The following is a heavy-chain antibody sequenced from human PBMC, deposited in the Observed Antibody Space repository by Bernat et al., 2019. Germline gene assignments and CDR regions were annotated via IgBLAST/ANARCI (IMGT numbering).Heavy chain of an antibody. CDR1: GYTFTVYH. D-gene: IGHD3-10*01. CDR2: TNIKTGGT. CDR3: ARDGRTFDLDY. V-gene: IGHV1-2*02. Sequence: QVQLVQSGAEVKKPGASVKVSCKASGYTFTVYHLHWVRQAPGQGLEWMGWTNIKTGGTNYAQKFRGRVTMTRDTSISTAYMELSRLTSDDTAVYYCARDGRTFDLDYWGQGTLVTVSS. J-gene: IGHJ4*02.